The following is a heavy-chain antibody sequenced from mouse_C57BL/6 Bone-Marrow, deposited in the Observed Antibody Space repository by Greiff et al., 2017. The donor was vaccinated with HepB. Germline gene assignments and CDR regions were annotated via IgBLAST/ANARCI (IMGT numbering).Heavy chain of an antibody. D-gene: IGHD1-1*01. Sequence: EVKVEESGGGLVQPGGSMKLSCVASGFTFSNYWMNWVRQSPEKGLEWVAQIRLKSDNYATHYAESVKGRFTISRDDSKSSVYLQMNNLRAEDTGIYYCTGGYYGRAYWGQGTLVTVSA. V-gene: IGHV6-3*01. CDR3: TGGYYGRAY. CDR1: GFTFSNYW. CDR2: IRLKSDNYAT. J-gene: IGHJ3*01.